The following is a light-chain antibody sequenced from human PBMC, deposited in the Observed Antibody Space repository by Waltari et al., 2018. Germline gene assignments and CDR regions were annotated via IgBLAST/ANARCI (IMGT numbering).Light chain of an antibody. J-gene: IGKJ1*01. Sequence: DIQMTQSPSSLSASAGERVTITCRASQTISNHLNWYQLKPGKAPRLLIYAAFNLQSGVPSRFSGSGSGTEFTLTITSLQPEDSATYSCQQSYNDPLTFGQGTRVEIK. CDR2: AAF. CDR3: QQSYNDPLT. CDR1: QTISNH. V-gene: IGKV1-39*01.